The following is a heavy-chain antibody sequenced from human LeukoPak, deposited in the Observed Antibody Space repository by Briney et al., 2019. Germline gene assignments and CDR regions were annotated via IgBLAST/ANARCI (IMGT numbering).Heavy chain of an antibody. D-gene: IGHD1-26*01. Sequence: GGSLRLSCAASGFIFSDYYMSWLRQALGKGLEWLSYISSSGSSIYYADSVKGRFTISRDNAKNSLYLQMNSLRAGDTAVYYCVRDFGGGSRHYWGQGTRVTVSS. CDR2: ISSSGSSI. CDR3: VRDFGGGSRHY. J-gene: IGHJ4*02. CDR1: GFIFSDYY. V-gene: IGHV3-11*01.